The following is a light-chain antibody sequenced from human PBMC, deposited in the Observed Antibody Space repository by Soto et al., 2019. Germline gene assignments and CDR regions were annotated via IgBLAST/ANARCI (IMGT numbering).Light chain of an antibody. CDR1: QTLGRNY. CDR3: QQYDNFPQT. J-gene: IGKJ1*01. CDR2: RIS. V-gene: IGKV3-20*01. Sequence: ETVLTQSPGTPSMSPGETATLSCRASQTLGRNYLAWYQQKPAQAPRLLIHRISIRAAGISDRCSGSASGTDFTLTIRRLEPEEFAVYYCQQYDNFPQTFGQGTRVDIK.